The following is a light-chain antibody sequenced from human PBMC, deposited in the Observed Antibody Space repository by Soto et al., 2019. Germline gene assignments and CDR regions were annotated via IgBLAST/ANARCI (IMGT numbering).Light chain of an antibody. J-gene: IGKJ4*01. CDR2: TAS. V-gene: IGKV3-11*01. CDR3: QERGRWPRAT. Sequence: SXGEXAXXSXXXXXXVGXXXAWYQQKSGQPPRLLIHTASSGATGIPARFSGSGSRTDFTLTISSLEPEDIAVYYCQERGRWPRATFGGGTKVEMK. CDR1: XXVGXX.